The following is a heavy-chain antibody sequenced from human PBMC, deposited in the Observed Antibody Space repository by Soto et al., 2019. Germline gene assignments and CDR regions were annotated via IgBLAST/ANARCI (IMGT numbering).Heavy chain of an antibody. J-gene: IGHJ3*02. CDR3: ARIAAAGTSLAFDI. D-gene: IGHD6-13*01. V-gene: IGHV3-21*01. CDR2: ISSSSSYI. Sequence: GGSLRLSCAASGFTFSSYSMNWVRQAPGKGLEWVSSISSSSSYIYYADSVKGRFTISRDNGKNSLYLQMNSLRAEDTAVYYCARIAAAGTSLAFDIWGQGTMVTVSS. CDR1: GFTFSSYS.